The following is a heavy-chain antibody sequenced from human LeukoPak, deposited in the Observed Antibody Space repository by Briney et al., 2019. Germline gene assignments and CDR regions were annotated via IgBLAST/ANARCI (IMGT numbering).Heavy chain of an antibody. CDR1: GFTFSNYA. CDR2: ISGSDGST. CDR3: AKGRGYCTGGSCYSDY. Sequence: DPGGSLRLSCTASGFTFSNYAMSWVSQAPGKGLEWVSTISGSDGSTYYADSVKGRFTISRDNSKNTLYLQMNSLRVEDTAIYYCAKGRGYCTGGSCYSDYWGQGTLVTVSS. J-gene: IGHJ4*02. D-gene: IGHD2-15*01. V-gene: IGHV3-23*01.